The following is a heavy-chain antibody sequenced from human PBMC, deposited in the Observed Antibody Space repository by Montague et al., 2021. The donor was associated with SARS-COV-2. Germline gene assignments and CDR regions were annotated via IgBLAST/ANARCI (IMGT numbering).Heavy chain of an antibody. CDR1: GFTFDDYG. J-gene: IGHJ4*02. V-gene: IGHV3-20*04. CDR3: ARAASTGFWSGYYY. Sequence: SLRLSCAASGFTFDDYGMSWVRQAPGKGLEGVSGINWNGCSTGYADSLKGRFTISRDNAKNSLYLQMNSLRAEDTALYYCARAASTGFWSGYYYWGQGTLVTVSS. CDR2: INWNGCST. D-gene: IGHD3-3*01.